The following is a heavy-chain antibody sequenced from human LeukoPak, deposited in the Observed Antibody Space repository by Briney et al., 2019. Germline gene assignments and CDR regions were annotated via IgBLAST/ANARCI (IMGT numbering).Heavy chain of an antibody. D-gene: IGHD6-13*01. CDR3: AGGDSSSWYRFFNY. J-gene: IGHJ4*02. CDR2: IYYSGST. V-gene: IGHV4-59*12. CDR1: GGSISSYY. Sequence: SETLSLTCTVSGGSISSYYWSWIRQPPGKGLEWIGYIYYSGSTNYNPSLKSRVTISVDTSKNQFSLKLNSVTAADTAVYFCAGGDSSSWYRFFNYWSQGSLVTVSS.